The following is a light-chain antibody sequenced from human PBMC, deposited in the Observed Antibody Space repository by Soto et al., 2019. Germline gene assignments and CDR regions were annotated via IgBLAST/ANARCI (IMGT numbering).Light chain of an antibody. CDR2: DAS. Sequence: DIQMTHSPSSLSASVGDRVTITFHSSQDISNYLNWYQQKPGKAPKLLIYDASNLETGVPSRFSGSGSGTDFTFTISSLQPEDIATYYCQQYDNLLPFGQGTRLEIK. CDR1: QDISNY. V-gene: IGKV1-33*01. J-gene: IGKJ5*01. CDR3: QQYDNLLP.